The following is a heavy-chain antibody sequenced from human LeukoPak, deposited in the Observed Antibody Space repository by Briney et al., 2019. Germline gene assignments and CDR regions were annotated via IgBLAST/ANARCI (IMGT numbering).Heavy chain of an antibody. CDR1: GFTFSSYW. CDR2: INSDGSST. D-gene: IGHD2-2*01. V-gene: IGHV3-74*01. J-gene: IGHJ4*02. Sequence: GGSLRLSCTASGFTFSSYWMHWVRQAPGKGLVWVSRINSDGSSTSYADSVKGRFTISRDNAKNTLYLQMNSLRAEDTAVYYCAREGDCSSTSCYPFDYWGQGTLVTVSS. CDR3: AREGDCSSTSCYPFDY.